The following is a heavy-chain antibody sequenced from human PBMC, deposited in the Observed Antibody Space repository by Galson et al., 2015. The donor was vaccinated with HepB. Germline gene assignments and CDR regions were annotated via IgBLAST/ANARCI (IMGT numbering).Heavy chain of an antibody. CDR2: INTHTGNP. D-gene: IGHD3-16*02. J-gene: IGHJ4*02. Sequence: SVKVSCKASGYTFSNYAMNWVRQAPGQGLEWMGWINTHTGNPTYAQGFTGRFVFSLDTSVSTAYLQISSLKAEDTAVYYCARGGRRVWGTYRTTSPSDYWCQGTLVTVSS. V-gene: IGHV7-4-1*02. CDR3: ARGGRRVWGTYRTTSPSDY. CDR1: GYTFSNYA.